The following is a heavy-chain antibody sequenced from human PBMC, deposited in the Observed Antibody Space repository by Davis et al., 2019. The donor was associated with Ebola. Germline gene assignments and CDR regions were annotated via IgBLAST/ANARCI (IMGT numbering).Heavy chain of an antibody. CDR1: GGSISSYY. J-gene: IGHJ6*02. CDR3: ARFSATMRDYYYYGMDV. Sequence: SETLSLTCTVSGGSISSYYWSWIRQPPGKGLEWIGYIYYRGSTNYNPSLKSRVTISVDTSKNQFSLKLSSVTAADTAVYYCARFSATMRDYYYYGMDVWGQGTTVTVSS. V-gene: IGHV4-59*01. CDR2: IYYRGST. D-gene: IGHD5-24*01.